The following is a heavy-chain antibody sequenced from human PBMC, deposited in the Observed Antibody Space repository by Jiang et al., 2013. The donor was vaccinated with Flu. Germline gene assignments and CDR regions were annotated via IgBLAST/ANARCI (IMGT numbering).Heavy chain of an antibody. V-gene: IGHV1-2*02. Sequence: QSGAEVKKPGASVKVSCKASGYTFTGYYMHWVRQAPGQGLEWMGWMHPQSGGTNYAQKFEGRVTMTRDTYISTAYMEVSGLISDDTAVYYCARGRLNYPWSAFDIWGLGTMVTVSS. D-gene: IGHD1-7*01. CDR1: GYTFTGYY. CDR3: ARGRLNYPWSAFDI. J-gene: IGHJ3*02. CDR2: MHPQSGGT.